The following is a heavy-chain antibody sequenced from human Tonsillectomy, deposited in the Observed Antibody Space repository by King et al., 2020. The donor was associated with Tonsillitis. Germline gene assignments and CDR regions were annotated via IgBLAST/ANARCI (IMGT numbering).Heavy chain of an antibody. J-gene: IGHJ6*02. D-gene: IGHD2-21*02. CDR1: GGSISSYY. CDR2: IYNSGST. Sequence: QLQESGPGLVKPSETLSLTCTVSGGSISSYYWSWIRQPAGKGLEWIGRIYNSGSTNYNPSLKSRVTMSVDTSKNQFSLNLSSVTAADTAVYYCARVGCGGDCMGYYGMDVWGQGTTVTVSS. V-gene: IGHV4-4*07. CDR3: ARVGCGGDCMGYYGMDV.